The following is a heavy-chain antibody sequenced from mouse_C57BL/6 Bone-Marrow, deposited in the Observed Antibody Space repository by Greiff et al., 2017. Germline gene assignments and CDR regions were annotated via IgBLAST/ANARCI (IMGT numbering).Heavy chain of an antibody. CDR2: ISNLAYSI. V-gene: IGHV5-15*01. CDR1: GFTFSDYG. D-gene: IGHD2-2*01. CDR3: ARLWLRRWAMDY. J-gene: IGHJ4*01. Sequence: EVNVVESGGGLVQPGGSLKLSCAASGFTFSDYGMAWVRQAPRKGPEWVAFISNLAYSIYYADTVTGRFTISRENAKNTLYLEMSSLRSEDTAMYYCARLWLRRWAMDYWGQGTSVTVSS.